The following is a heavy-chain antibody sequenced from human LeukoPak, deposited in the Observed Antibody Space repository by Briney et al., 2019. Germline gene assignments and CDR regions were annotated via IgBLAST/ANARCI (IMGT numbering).Heavy chain of an antibody. CDR1: GYTFTSYG. Sequence: ASVKVSCKASGYTFTSYGISWVRQAPGQGLEWMGWISAYNGNTNYAQKLQGRVTMTTDTSTSTAYMELRSLRSDDTAVYYCARMATIQSYYGMDVWGQGTTVTVSS. D-gene: IGHD5-24*01. J-gene: IGHJ6*02. CDR2: ISAYNGNT. V-gene: IGHV1-18*01. CDR3: ARMATIQSYYGMDV.